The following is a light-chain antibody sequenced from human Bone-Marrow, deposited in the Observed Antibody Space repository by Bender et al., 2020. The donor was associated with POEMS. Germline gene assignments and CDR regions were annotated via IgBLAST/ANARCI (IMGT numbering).Light chain of an antibody. V-gene: IGLV2-23*02. CDR1: SSDVGRYSL. CDR2: DVS. Sequence: QSALTQPASVSGSPGQSITISCSGTSSDVGRYSLVSWYQHHPGTAPQLIIYDVSSRPSGVSDRFSGSRTGNTASLTISGLQAEDEADYYCCSYAGSRNFAVFGGGTKLTVL. CDR3: CSYAGSRNFAV. J-gene: IGLJ2*01.